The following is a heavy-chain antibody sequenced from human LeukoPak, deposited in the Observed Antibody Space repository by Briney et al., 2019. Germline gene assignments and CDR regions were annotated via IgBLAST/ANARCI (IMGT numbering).Heavy chain of an antibody. Sequence: SETLSLTCEVSGDSLSSGGYSWSWIRQPPGKGLEWIGYIRYSGSTYYNPSLKSRLTMSVEASKTQFSLRLSSVTAADTAVYYCARWGSYMDVWGKGTTVTISS. CDR1: GDSLSSGGYS. J-gene: IGHJ6*03. V-gene: IGHV4-30-4*07. CDR2: IRYSGST. D-gene: IGHD3-16*01. CDR3: ARWGSYMDV.